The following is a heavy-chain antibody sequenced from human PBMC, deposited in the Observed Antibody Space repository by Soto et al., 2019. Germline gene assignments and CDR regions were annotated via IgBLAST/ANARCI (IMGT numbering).Heavy chain of an antibody. CDR2: IDNDGGGT. CDR1: GFTFSSYW. V-gene: IGHV3-74*01. D-gene: IGHD4-17*01. CDR3: VRDGDGDYPVDY. J-gene: IGHJ4*02. Sequence: EVQLVESGGGLVQPGGSLRLSCAASGFTFSSYWMHWVRQAPGKGLVWVSRIDNDGGGTSYAGSVKGRFTISRDNAQNTLYLQMNSLRGEDTAVYYCVRDGDGDYPVDYWGQGTLVTVSS.